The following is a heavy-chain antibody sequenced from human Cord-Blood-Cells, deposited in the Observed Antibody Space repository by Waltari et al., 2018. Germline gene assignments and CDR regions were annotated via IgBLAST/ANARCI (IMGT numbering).Heavy chain of an antibody. Sequence: QVQLQESGPGLVKPSETLSLTCAVSGYSISSGYYWGGIRQPPGKGLEWIGSIYHSGSTYYNPALKSRVTISVDTSKNQFSLKLSSVTAADTAVYYCARDNGFYAFDIWGQGTMVTVSS. CDR3: ARDNGFYAFDI. CDR2: IYHSGST. J-gene: IGHJ3*02. V-gene: IGHV4-38-2*02. D-gene: IGHD2-8*01. CDR1: GYSISSGYY.